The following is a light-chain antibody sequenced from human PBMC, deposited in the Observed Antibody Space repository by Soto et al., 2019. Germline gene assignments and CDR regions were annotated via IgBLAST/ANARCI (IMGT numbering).Light chain of an antibody. V-gene: IGLV2-8*01. CDR1: SSDVGGYNY. CDR2: DVR. J-gene: IGLJ1*01. CDR3: SSYAGTHIV. Sequence: QSALTQPPSASGSPGQSVAISCTGTSSDVGGYNYVSWYQQHPGKAPKLMIYDVRKRPSGVPDRFSGSKSGNTASLTVSGLQAEDEADYYCSSYAGTHIVFGTGTKVTVL.